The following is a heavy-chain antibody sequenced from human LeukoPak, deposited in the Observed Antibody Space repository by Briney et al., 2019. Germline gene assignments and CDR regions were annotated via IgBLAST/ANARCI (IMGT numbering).Heavy chain of an antibody. J-gene: IGHJ6*03. D-gene: IGHD6-13*01. CDR3: ARGPYSSSWHGNYYYYMDV. CDR2: IYYSGST. Sequence: PSETLSLTCTVSGGSISTYCWSWIRQPPGKGLEWIGYIYYSGSTNYNPSLKSRVTISVDTSKNQFSLNLISVTAADTAVYYCARGPYSSSWHGNYYYYMDVWGKGTTVTVSS. CDR1: GGSISTYC. V-gene: IGHV4-59*01.